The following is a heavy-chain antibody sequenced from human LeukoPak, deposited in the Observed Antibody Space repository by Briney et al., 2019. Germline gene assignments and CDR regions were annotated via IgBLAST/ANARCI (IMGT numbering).Heavy chain of an antibody. J-gene: IGHJ3*02. CDR3: ARAAASDAFDI. CDR1: GFTFSSYG. D-gene: IGHD6-25*01. V-gene: IGHV3-30*03. Sequence: GGSLRLSCAASGFTFSSYGMHWVRQAPGKGLEWVAVISYDGSNKYYADSVKGRFTISRENAKNSLYLQMNSLRAGDTAVYYCARAAASDAFDIWGQGTMVTVSS. CDR2: ISYDGSNK.